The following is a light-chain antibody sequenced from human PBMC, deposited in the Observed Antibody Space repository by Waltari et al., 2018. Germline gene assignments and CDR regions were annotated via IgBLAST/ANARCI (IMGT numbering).Light chain of an antibody. CDR2: SDI. V-gene: IGLV3-9*01. Sequence: SYELTQALSASVALGQTAKITCGGINIGSKNVHGYQQKPGQAPVLVIFSDINRASGIPEPFSGSNSGNTATLTITRAQAGDEADYYCQMWDNTWVFGGGTKLTVL. CDR3: QMWDNTWV. J-gene: IGLJ3*02. CDR1: NIGSKN.